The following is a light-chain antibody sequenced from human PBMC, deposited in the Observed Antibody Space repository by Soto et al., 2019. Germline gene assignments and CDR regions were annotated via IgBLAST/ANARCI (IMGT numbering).Light chain of an antibody. Sequence: DIQMTQSPSSVSASVGDRVTITCRASQGIGSWLALYQQKPGKAPNLLIYDASKLHSGFPSRFSGSGSGTAFSLTLSRLQPEDFATYHCQQANSFPHTFGGGTKVEI. V-gene: IGKV1-12*01. CDR3: QQANSFPHT. CDR2: DAS. J-gene: IGKJ4*01. CDR1: QGIGSW.